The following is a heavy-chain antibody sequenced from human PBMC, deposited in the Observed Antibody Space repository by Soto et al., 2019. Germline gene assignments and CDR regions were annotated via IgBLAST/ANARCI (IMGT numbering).Heavy chain of an antibody. CDR3: AKAGCSGGSCYSRYYGMDV. D-gene: IGHD2-15*01. J-gene: IGHJ6*02. Sequence: QVQLVESGGGVVQPGRSLRLSCAASGFTFSSYGMHWVRQAPGKGLEWVAVISYDGSNKYYADSVKGRFTISRDNSKNALYLQMNSLRAEDTAVYYCAKAGCSGGSCYSRYYGMDVWGQGTTVTVSS. CDR1: GFTFSSYG. CDR2: ISYDGSNK. V-gene: IGHV3-30*18.